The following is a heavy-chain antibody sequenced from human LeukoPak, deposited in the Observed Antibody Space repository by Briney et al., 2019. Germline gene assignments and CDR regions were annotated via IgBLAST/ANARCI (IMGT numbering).Heavy chain of an antibody. CDR1: GGSISSGDYY. Sequence: SETLSLTCTVSGGSISSGDYYWGWLRQPPGKGLEWIGYIYYSGSTYYNPSLKSRVTISVDTSKNQFSLKLSSVTAADTAVYYCARVLEVGATSGFDYWGQGAMVTVSS. D-gene: IGHD1-26*01. J-gene: IGHJ4*02. V-gene: IGHV4-30-4*01. CDR3: ARVLEVGATSGFDY. CDR2: IYYSGST.